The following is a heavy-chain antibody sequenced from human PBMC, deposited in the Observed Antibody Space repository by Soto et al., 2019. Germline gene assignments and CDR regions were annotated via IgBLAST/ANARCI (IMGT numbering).Heavy chain of an antibody. Sequence: QVTLKESGPVLVKPTETLTLTCAVSGFSLSDGRMGVSWIRQPPGKALEWLAHIFANDEKSYSTSLQSRLTISKDTSKGQVVLTMTNMDPVDTATYFCAHVRQGNGAQSYDYWGRGTLVTVSS. J-gene: IGHJ4*02. CDR3: AHVRQGNGAQSYDY. CDR2: IFANDEK. V-gene: IGHV2-26*01. CDR1: GFSLSDGRMG. D-gene: IGHD1-1*01.